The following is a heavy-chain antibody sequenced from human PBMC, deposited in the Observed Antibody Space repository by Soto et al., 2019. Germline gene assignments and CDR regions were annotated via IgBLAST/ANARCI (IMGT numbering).Heavy chain of an antibody. D-gene: IGHD3-3*01. J-gene: IGHJ1*01. Sequence: QVQLQESGPGLVKPSQTLSLTCTVSGGSISSGGYYWSWIRQHPGKGLEWIGYIYYSGSTYYNPSLKSRVTISVDTSKNQFSLKLSSVTAADTAVYYCARSGREWFDLYAEYFQHWGQGTLVTVSS. CDR1: GGSISSGGYY. V-gene: IGHV4-31*03. CDR2: IYYSGST. CDR3: ARSGREWFDLYAEYFQH.